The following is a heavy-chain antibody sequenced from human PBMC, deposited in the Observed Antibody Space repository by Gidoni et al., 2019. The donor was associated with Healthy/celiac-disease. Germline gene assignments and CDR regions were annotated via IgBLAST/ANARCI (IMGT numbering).Heavy chain of an antibody. CDR1: GFTFSDYS. CDR2: ISSSSSYT. V-gene: IGHV3-11*06. D-gene: IGHD2-15*01. J-gene: IGHJ4*02. CDR3: ASGSKEGYCSGGSCYPDY. Sequence: QVQLVESGGGLVKPGGSLRLSCAPSGFTFSDYSMSWIRQTPGKGLEWVSYISSSSSYTNYADSVKGRFTISRDNAKNSLYLQMNSLRAEDTAVYYCASGSKEGYCSGGSCYPDYWGQGTLVTVSS.